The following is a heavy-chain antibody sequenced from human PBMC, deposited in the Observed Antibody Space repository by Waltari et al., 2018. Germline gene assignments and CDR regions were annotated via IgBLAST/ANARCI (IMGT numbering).Heavy chain of an antibody. Sequence: GWFRQPPGKGLGGIGTIPYTGATYSSPSLKSRVAISRDTSKNQLSLTLGSVTAADTALYYCATYIGASVGTAAFDVWGQGTMVTVSS. V-gene: IGHV4-39*01. CDR3: ATYIGASVGTAAFDV. J-gene: IGHJ3*01. D-gene: IGHD5-12*01. CDR2: IPYTGAT.